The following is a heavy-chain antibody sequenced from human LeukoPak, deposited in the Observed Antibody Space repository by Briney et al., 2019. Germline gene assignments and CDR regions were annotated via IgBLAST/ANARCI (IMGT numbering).Heavy chain of an antibody. CDR2: ISGSGGST. CDR3: AKGGRYCSSTSCYASIDY. D-gene: IGHD2-2*01. J-gene: IGHJ4*02. V-gene: IGHV3-23*01. Sequence: GGSLRLSCAASGFTFSSYAMSWVRQAPGKGLEWVLAISGSGGSTYYADSVKGRFTISRDNSKNTLYLQMNSLRAEDTAVYYCAKGGRYCSSTSCYASIDYWGQGTLVTVSS. CDR1: GFTFSSYA.